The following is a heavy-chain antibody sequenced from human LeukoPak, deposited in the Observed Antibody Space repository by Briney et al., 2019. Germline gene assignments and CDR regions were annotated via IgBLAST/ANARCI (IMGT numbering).Heavy chain of an antibody. V-gene: IGHV4-4*07. D-gene: IGHD1-26*01. CDR3: AREGPKGNVGATGL. J-gene: IGHJ3*01. Sequence: SETLSLTCTVSGGSISSYYWSWIRQPAGKGLEWIGRIYTSGSTNYNPSLKSRVTMSVDTSKNQFSLKLSSVTAADTAVYYCAREGPKGNVGATGLWGQGTMVTVSS. CDR1: GGSISSYY. CDR2: IYTSGST.